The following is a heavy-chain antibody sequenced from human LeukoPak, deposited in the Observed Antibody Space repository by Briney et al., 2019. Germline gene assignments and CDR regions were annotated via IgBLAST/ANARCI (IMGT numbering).Heavy chain of an antibody. D-gene: IGHD3-3*01. CDR2: IHYNGNT. CDR1: GGSISSYY. Sequence: SETLSLTCTVSGGSISSYYWSWIRQPPGKGLEWISYIHYNGNTNYNPSLKSRVTISIDTSKNQFSLKLSSVTAADTAVYYCGRVAFGVIRSGAFDMWGQGTMVTVSS. J-gene: IGHJ3*02. V-gene: IGHV4-59*01. CDR3: GRVAFGVIRSGAFDM.